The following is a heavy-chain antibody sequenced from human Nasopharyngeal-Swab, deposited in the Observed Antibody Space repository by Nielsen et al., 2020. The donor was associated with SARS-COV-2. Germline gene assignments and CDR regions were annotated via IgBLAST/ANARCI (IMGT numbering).Heavy chain of an antibody. CDR1: GFTFSSYA. J-gene: IGHJ6*02. D-gene: IGHD3-10*01. CDR2: ISGSGGST. Sequence: GESLKISCAASGFTFSSYAMSWVRQAPGQGLEWVSAISGSGGSTYYADSVKGRFTISRDNSKNTLYLQMNSLRAEDTAVYYCAKGKEGARGYYYYYYGMDVWGQGTTVTVSS. CDR3: AKGKEGARGYYYYYYGMDV. V-gene: IGHV3-23*01.